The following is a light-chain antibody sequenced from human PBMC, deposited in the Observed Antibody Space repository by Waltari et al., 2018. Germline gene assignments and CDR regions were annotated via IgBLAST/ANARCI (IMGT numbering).Light chain of an antibody. CDR2: DAS. CDR3: QQYQNLPS. J-gene: IGKJ3*01. CDR1: QDIENF. V-gene: IGKV1-33*01. Sequence: DIQMTQSPSPLSASVGDRVTITCQASQDIENFVNWSQQKPGKAPKLLIYDASNLATGVPSRFSGSGSGTDFTCTIASLQPEDIATYFCQQYQNLPSFGPGTKVDLK.